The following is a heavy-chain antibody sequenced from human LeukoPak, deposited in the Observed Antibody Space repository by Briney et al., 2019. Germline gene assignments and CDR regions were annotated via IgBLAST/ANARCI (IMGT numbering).Heavy chain of an antibody. CDR3: ARCGGWLTSYWYFDL. CDR1: GGSFSGYY. J-gene: IGHJ2*01. Sequence: KPSETLSLTCAVYGGSFSGYYWSWIRQPPGKGLEWIGEINHSGSTNYNPSLKSRVTISVDTSKNQFSLKLSSVTAADTAVYYCARCGGWLTSYWYFDLWGRGTLVTVSS. D-gene: IGHD3-22*01. V-gene: IGHV4-34*01. CDR2: INHSGST.